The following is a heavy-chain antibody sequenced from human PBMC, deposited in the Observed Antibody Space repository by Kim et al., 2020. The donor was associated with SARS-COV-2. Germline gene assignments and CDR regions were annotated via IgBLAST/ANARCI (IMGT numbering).Heavy chain of an antibody. V-gene: IGHV4-39*07. Sequence: LKSRVTISVDTSKNQFSLKRSSVTAADTAVYYCARGNVSGWYSYYYGMDVWGQGTTVTVSS. J-gene: IGHJ6*02. D-gene: IGHD6-19*01. CDR3: ARGNVSGWYSYYYGMDV.